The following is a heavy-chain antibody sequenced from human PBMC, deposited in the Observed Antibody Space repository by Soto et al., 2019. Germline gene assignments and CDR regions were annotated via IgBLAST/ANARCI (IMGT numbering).Heavy chain of an antibody. CDR2: IVPLFGTT. D-gene: IGHD6-19*01. V-gene: IGHV1-69*01. CDR1: GGTFNNYG. CDR3: ASGIAVDRFEV. J-gene: IGHJ4*02. Sequence: VQLVQSGAEVKKPGSSVKVSCKASGGTFNNYGFSWVRQAPGQGLERVGGIVPLFGTTTYAQKFQGRVTITADESTSTTYLELNNLQSDDTAIFYCASGIAVDRFEVWGQGTLVTVSS.